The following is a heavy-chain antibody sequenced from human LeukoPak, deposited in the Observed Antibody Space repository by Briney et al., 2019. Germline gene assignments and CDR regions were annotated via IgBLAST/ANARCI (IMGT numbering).Heavy chain of an antibody. CDR1: GGSISSYY. Sequence: SETLSLTCTVSGGSISSYYWSWIRQPPGKGLEWIGYIYYSGSTNYNPSLKSRVTISVDTSKNQFSLKLSSVTAADTAVYYCARTGRGSSSRIYYYYYMDVWGKGTTATVSS. CDR3: ARTGRGSSSRIYYYYYMDV. J-gene: IGHJ6*03. CDR2: IYYSGST. V-gene: IGHV4-59*01. D-gene: IGHD6-13*01.